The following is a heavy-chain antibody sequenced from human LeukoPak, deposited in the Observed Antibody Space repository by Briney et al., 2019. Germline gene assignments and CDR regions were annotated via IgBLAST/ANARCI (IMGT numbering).Heavy chain of an antibody. CDR2: ISYDGSNK. V-gene: IGHV3-30*04. J-gene: IGHJ4*02. CDR3: ARDGARGYQGYYFDY. CDR1: GFTLSSYA. D-gene: IGHD3-22*01. Sequence: PGRSLRLSCAASGFTLSSYAMHWVRQAPGKGLEWVAVISYDGSNKYYADSVKGRFTISRDNSKNTLYLQMNSLRAEDTAVYYCARDGARGYQGYYFDYWGQGTLVTVSS.